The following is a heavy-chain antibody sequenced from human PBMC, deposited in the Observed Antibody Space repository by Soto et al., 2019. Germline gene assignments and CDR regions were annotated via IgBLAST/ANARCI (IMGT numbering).Heavy chain of an antibody. J-gene: IGHJ3*02. Sequence: GSMRLSCAAAGVTFSDHGMRWVRQAPGKGLEWISYISSGGSAIYYADSVKGRLTISRDNSKNSLYLQMNSLRPDDTALYYCARVKECSSSSCYARDAFDIWGHGTMVT. CDR1: GVTFSDHG. CDR2: ISSGGSAI. CDR3: ARVKECSSSSCYARDAFDI. D-gene: IGHD2-2*01. V-gene: IGHV3-11*01.